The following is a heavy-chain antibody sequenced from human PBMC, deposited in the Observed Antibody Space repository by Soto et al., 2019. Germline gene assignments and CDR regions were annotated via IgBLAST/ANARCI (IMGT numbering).Heavy chain of an antibody. D-gene: IGHD2-2*01. Sequence: ASVKVSCKASGYTFTSYGISWVRQAPGQGLEWMGWINPNSGDTNYAQKFQGWVTMTRDTSISTAYMELSRLKSDDTAVYYCALNSRYCSGASCYYSWFDPWGQGTLVTVSS. CDR2: INPNSGDT. J-gene: IGHJ5*02. CDR3: ALNSRYCSGASCYYSWFDP. V-gene: IGHV1-2*04. CDR1: GYTFTSYG.